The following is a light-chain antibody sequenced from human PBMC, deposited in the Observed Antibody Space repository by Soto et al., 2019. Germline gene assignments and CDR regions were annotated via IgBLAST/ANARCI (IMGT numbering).Light chain of an antibody. V-gene: IGKV1-5*03. CDR3: QQFHLYST. Sequence: DIQMTQSPSTLSASIGDRVTITCRASQNINTWLAWYQQKPGKVPKLLIYTASNLESGVPSRFSGSGSGTEFTLTISSLQPDDFATYYCQQFHLYSTFGQGTRVEMK. CDR2: TAS. J-gene: IGKJ1*01. CDR1: QNINTW.